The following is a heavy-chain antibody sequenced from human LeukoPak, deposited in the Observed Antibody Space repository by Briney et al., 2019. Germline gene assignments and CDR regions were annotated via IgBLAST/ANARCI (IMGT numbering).Heavy chain of an antibody. Sequence: GGPLRLSCAASGFTFSSYAMHWVRQAPGKGLEWVAVISYDGSNKYYADSVKGRFTISRDNSKNTLYLQMNSLRAEDTAVYYCARVKGDLPDYWGQGTLVTVSS. J-gene: IGHJ4*02. CDR1: GFTFSSYA. CDR2: ISYDGSNK. V-gene: IGHV3-30-3*01. D-gene: IGHD3-10*01. CDR3: ARVKGDLPDY.